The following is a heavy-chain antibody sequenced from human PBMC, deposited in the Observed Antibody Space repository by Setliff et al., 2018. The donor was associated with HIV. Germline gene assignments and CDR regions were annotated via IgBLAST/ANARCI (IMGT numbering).Heavy chain of an antibody. V-gene: IGHV1-3*01. CDR2: INSDNGNT. CDR3: ARGGAREYQLLYNYFDP. J-gene: IGHJ5*02. CDR1: GYTFTGYY. Sequence: ASVKVSCKASGYTFTGYYVHWVRQAPGQGLEWMGWINSDNGNTKFSQKFQGRLTITADTTASTAYMVLSSLTSEDTAVYYCARGGAREYQLLYNYFDPWGQGTLVTVSS. D-gene: IGHD2-2*01.